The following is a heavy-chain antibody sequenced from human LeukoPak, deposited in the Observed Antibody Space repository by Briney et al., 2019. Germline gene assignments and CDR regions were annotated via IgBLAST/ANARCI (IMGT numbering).Heavy chain of an antibody. CDR1: GYSISSGYY. D-gene: IGHD3-16*01. V-gene: IGHV4-38-2*02. CDR2: GYHIGST. CDR3: ARVNTQGVPSP. J-gene: IGHJ5*02. Sequence: SETLSLTCTVSGYSISSGYYWGWIRPPPGMGLEWIGSGYHIGSTYFNPSLRSRVTILIDIFKNQFSLKMSSVTAADTAVYYCARVNTQGVPSPWGQGILVTVSS.